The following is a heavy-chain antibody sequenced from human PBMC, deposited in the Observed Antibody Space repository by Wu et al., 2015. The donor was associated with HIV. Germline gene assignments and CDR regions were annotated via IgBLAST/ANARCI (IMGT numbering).Heavy chain of an antibody. CDR1: GGTFSSFS. CDR2: IIPVFNVI. D-gene: IGHD1-26*01. Sequence: VQLVQSGAEVKKPGSSVKLSCKASGGTFSSFSINWVRQAPGQGLEWTGGIIPVFNVINYAQKFQGRVSVTADTSTNIAYMELRSLTSDDTAIYYCARVGVLLTSPLLLEYFQHWGQGTRVVVSS. J-gene: IGHJ1*01. CDR3: ARVGVLLTSPLLLEYFQH. V-gene: IGHV1-69*14.